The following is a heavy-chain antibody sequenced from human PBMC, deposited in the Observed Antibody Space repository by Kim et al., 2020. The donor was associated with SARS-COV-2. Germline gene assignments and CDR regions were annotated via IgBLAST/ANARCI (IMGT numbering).Heavy chain of an antibody. CDR3: ERDLIYGMDV. CDR1: GFTFSSYW. J-gene: IGHJ6*02. CDR2: IKQDGSEK. Sequence: GGSLRLSCAASGFTFSSYWMSWVRQAPGKGLEGVANIKQDGSEKYYVDSVKGRFTISRDNAKNSLYLQMNSLRAEETAVYYCERDLIYGMDVWGQGTTVTVSS. V-gene: IGHV3-7*01.